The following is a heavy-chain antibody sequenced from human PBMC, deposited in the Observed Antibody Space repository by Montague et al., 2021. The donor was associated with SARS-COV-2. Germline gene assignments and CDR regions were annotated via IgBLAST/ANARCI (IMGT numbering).Heavy chain of an antibody. CDR1: GFPFLDYT. CDR3: AKEQWKGPGTSLAAFDV. Sequence: SLRLSCATSGFPFLDYTIHWVRQYPGKGLEWVAVMWSDGTSKYYRDSVEGRFTISRDSSRSTVSLQMNSLRGEDTAVYYCAKEQWKGPGTSLAAFDVWGQGTMVTVSS. D-gene: IGHD3-10*01. CDR2: MWSDGTSK. J-gene: IGHJ3*01. V-gene: IGHV3-33*06.